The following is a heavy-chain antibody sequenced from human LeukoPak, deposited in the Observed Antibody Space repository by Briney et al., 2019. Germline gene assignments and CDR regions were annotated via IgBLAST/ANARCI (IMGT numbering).Heavy chain of an antibody. CDR2: ISSDGSST. Sequence: PGGSLRLSCVISGFTFSMYGMHWVRQAPGKGLVWVSRISSDGSSTSYADSVKGRFTISRDNAKNTLYLQMNSLRAEDTAVYYCARQTSGRGYTIPFDYWGQGTLVTVSS. V-gene: IGHV3-74*01. D-gene: IGHD5-18*01. J-gene: IGHJ4*02. CDR3: ARQTSGRGYTIPFDY. CDR1: GFTFSMYG.